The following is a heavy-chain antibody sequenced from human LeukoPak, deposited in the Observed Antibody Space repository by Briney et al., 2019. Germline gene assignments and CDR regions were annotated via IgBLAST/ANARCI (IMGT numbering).Heavy chain of an antibody. Sequence: TGGSLRLSCAASGFTFRTYAMNWVRQAPGKGLEWVSGIGVSGGSTYYADSVKGRFTISRDNSKNTLYLEINSLRAEDTAVYYCATALLRASTYTDVWGKGTTVTVSS. CDR2: IGVSGGST. V-gene: IGHV3-23*01. CDR1: GFTFRTYA. CDR3: ATALLRASTYTDV. D-gene: IGHD1-1*01. J-gene: IGHJ6*03.